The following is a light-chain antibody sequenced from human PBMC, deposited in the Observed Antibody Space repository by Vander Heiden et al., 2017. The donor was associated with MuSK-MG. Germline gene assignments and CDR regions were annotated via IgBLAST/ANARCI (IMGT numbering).Light chain of an antibody. Sequence: EIVMTQSPATLSVPPGERATLSCRASQSVSSNLAWYQQKPGQAPRLLIYGASTRATGIPARFSGSGYGTEFTLTISSLQSEDFAVYYCQQYNNWPPWTFGQGTKVEIK. CDR1: QSVSSN. CDR3: QQYNNWPPWT. CDR2: GAS. J-gene: IGKJ1*01. V-gene: IGKV3-15*01.